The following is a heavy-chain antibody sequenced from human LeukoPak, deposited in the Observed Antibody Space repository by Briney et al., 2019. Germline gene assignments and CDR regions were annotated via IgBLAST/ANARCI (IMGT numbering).Heavy chain of an antibody. D-gene: IGHD1-26*01. Sequence: GGSLRLSCAASAFSLSAYNMNWVRQASGKGLEWVSSISYTGTYIYYADSVKGRFTISRDNAQNSLYLQMNSLRAEDTAIYYCVRDRGTYRPIDYWGQGTLVTVSS. CDR1: AFSLSAYN. CDR3: VRDRGTYRPIDY. V-gene: IGHV3-21*04. J-gene: IGHJ4*02. CDR2: ISYTGTYI.